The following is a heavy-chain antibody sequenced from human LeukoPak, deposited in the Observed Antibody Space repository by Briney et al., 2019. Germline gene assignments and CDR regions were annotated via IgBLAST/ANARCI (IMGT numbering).Heavy chain of an antibody. V-gene: IGHV1-8*01. D-gene: IGHD3-10*01. J-gene: IGHJ4*02. CDR3: ARGPYYYGSGSSDY. Sequence: ASVKVSCKTSGYTFTSYDINWVRQATGQGLEWMGWMNPNSGNTGYAQKFQGRVTMTRNTSISTAYMELSSLRSEDTAVYYCARGPYYYGSGSSDYWGQGTLVTVSS. CDR1: GYTFTSYD. CDR2: MNPNSGNT.